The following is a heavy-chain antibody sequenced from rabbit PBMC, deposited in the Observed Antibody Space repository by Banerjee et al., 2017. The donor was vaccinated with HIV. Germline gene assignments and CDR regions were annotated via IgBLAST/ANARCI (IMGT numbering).Heavy chain of an antibody. CDR3: ARRGHSGVGYLAL. CDR2: MDVGNPDI. J-gene: IGHJ3*01. Sequence: QSLEESGGDLVKPGASLTLTCTASGFSFSGSYFMCWVRQAPGKGLEWIACMDVGNPDIYYASWAKGRFTISKTSSTTVTLQMTSLTAADTATYFCARRGHSGVGYLALWGQGTLVTVS. D-gene: IGHD1-1*01. CDR1: GFSFSGSYF. V-gene: IGHV1S40*01.